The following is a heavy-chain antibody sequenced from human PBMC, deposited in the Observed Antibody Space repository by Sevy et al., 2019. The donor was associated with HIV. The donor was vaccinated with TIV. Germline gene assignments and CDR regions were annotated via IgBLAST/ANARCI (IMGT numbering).Heavy chain of an antibody. V-gene: IGHV3-13*01. CDR1: GFTFSKYD. CDR2: IGYAGDI. Sequence: GGSLRLSCAASGFTFSKYDMHWVRQVSGKSLEWVSGIGYAGDIYYLDSVKGRFTISRENAKNSLYLEMNSLRARDTALYYCARGGPEGYYYYGLDVWGQRTTVTVSS. CDR3: ARGGPEGYYYYGLDV. D-gene: IGHD5-12*01. J-gene: IGHJ6*02.